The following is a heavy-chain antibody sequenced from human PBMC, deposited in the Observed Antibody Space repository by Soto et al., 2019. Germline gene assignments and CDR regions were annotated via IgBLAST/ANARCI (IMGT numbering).Heavy chain of an antibody. D-gene: IGHD6-6*01. Sequence: GGSLRLSCAASGFTFSSYSMNWVRQAPGKGLEWVSYISSSSSTIYYADSVKGRFTISRDNAKNSLYLQMNSLRAEDTAVYYCARDLRPNLGAPGYSSSPRSDAFDIWGQGTMVTVSS. CDR3: ARDLRPNLGAPGYSSSPRSDAFDI. V-gene: IGHV3-48*01. CDR1: GFTFSSYS. CDR2: ISSSSSTI. J-gene: IGHJ3*02.